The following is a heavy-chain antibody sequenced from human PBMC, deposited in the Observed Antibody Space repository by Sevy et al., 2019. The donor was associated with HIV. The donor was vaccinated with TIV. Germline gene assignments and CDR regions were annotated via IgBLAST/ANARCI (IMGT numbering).Heavy chain of an antibody. V-gene: IGHV4-4*07. CDR3: AGTFYYDSSGYYGPTLFADY. CDR2: IYTSGST. J-gene: IGHJ4*02. D-gene: IGHD3-22*01. CDR1: GGSISSYY. Sequence: SETLSLTCTVSGGSISSYYWSWIRQPAGKGLEWIGRIYTSGSTNYNPSLKSRVTMSVDTSKNQFSLKLSSVTAADTAVYYCAGTFYYDSSGYYGPTLFADYWGQGTLVTVSS.